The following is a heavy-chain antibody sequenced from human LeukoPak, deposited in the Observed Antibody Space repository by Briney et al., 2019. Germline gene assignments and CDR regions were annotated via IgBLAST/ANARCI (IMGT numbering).Heavy chain of an antibody. Sequence: PSQTLSLTCAVSGGSISSGGYSWSWIRQPPGKGLEWIGYIYHSGSTYYNPSLKSRVTISVDRSKNQFSLKLSSVTAADTAVYYCARVIMTDYDFWSGSRHNDAFDIWGQGTMVTVSS. CDR3: ARVIMTDYDFWSGSRHNDAFDI. J-gene: IGHJ3*02. V-gene: IGHV4-30-2*01. CDR1: GGSISSGGYS. D-gene: IGHD3-3*01. CDR2: IYHSGST.